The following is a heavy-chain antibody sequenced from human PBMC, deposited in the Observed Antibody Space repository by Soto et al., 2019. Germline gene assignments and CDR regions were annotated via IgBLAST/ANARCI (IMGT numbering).Heavy chain of an antibody. Sequence: QVQLKQWGAGLLKPSETLSLTCAVYGGSFSGYNWHWIRRPPGKGLGWIGQIFHTGNTNYNTSLKNRVTISLDTSKTQFSLKLSSVTAADTAVYYCARGRQVTIGTGKFEYWGQGSLVTVSS. V-gene: IGHV4-34*01. CDR1: GGSFSGYN. CDR2: IFHTGNT. J-gene: IGHJ4*02. D-gene: IGHD3-10*01. CDR3: ARGRQVTIGTGKFEY.